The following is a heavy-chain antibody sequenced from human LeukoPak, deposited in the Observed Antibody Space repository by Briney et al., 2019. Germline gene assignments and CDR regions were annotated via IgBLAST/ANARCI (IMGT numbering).Heavy chain of an antibody. J-gene: IGHJ3*02. D-gene: IGHD5-24*01. CDR3: ARQRPGYINDAFDI. CDR1: GYSFSNEW. Sequence: PGESLKISCKASGYSFSNEWIGLVRQVPGKGLEWMGIIYPGDSDTRYSPSLQGQVTISADKSINTAFLQWSSLGASDTAIYFCARQRPGYINDAFDIWGQGTRVTVSS. CDR2: IYPGDSDT. V-gene: IGHV5-51*01.